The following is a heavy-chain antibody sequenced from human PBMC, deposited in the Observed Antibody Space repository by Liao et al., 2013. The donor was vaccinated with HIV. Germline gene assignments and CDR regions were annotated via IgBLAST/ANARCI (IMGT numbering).Heavy chain of an antibody. V-gene: IGHV4-61*08. CDR1: GDSISKYGNF. CDR2: VYYSGST. D-gene: IGHD4-23*01. CDR3: ARGGGGKGFDS. J-gene: IGHJ4*02. Sequence: QLQLQESGPALVKSSETLSLICHVSGDSISKYGNFWAWIRQPPGKGLEWIGHVYYSGSTNYKSSLKSRVTISLDTPKNQFSLKVTYVTAADTAVYYCARGGGGKGFDSWGQGTRVTVSS.